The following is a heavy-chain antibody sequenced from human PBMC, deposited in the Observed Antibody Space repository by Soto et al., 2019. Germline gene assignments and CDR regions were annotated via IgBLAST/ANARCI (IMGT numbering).Heavy chain of an antibody. Sequence: ETLSLTCTVSGGSISSYYWSWVRQAPGKGLEWVSAISYGGGTTYYADSVKGRFTISRDNSKNTLYLQMNSLRAEDTAVYYCAKNPGYYYDSTGYHFDYWGQGTLVTVSS. CDR3: AKNPGYYYDSTGYHFDY. D-gene: IGHD3-22*01. CDR1: GGSISSYY. V-gene: IGHV3-23*01. J-gene: IGHJ4*02. CDR2: ISYGGGTT.